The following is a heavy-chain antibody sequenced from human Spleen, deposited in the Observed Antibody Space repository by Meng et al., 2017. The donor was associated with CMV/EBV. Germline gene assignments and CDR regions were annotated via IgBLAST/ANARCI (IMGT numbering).Heavy chain of an antibody. CDR1: GFTFSSYW. D-gene: IGHD5-18*01. V-gene: IGHV3-7*01. J-gene: IGHJ4*02. Sequence: GESLKISCAASGFTFSSYWMSWVRQAPGKGLEWVANIKQDGSEKYYVDSVKGRFTISRDNAKNSLYLQMNSLRAEDTAVYYCATFNGFSFFFDYWGQGALVTVSS. CDR2: IKQDGSEK. CDR3: ATFNGFSFFFDY.